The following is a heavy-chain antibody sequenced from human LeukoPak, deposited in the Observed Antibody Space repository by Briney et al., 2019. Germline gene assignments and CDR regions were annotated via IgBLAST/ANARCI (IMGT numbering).Heavy chain of an antibody. D-gene: IGHD3-22*01. V-gene: IGHV3-53*01. J-gene: IGHJ4*02. CDR1: GFTVSSNY. CDR3: ARGDYYDPDYFDY. CDR2: IYSGGST. Sequence: GGSLRLSCAASGFTVSSNYMSWVRQAPGKGLEWVSVIYSGGSTYYADSVKGRFTISRDNSKNTLYLQMNSLRAEDTAVYYCARGDYYDPDYFDYWGQGTLVTVSS.